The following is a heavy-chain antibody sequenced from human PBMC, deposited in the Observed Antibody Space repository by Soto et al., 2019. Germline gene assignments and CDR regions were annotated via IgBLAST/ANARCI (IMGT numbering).Heavy chain of an antibody. V-gene: IGHV3-23*01. CDR1: GFTFSDFA. CDR2: LDGAGGST. Sequence: GGSLRLSCLASGFTFSDFAMTWVRHVPGRGLEWVASLDGAGGSTYYAESVRGRFSISRDNSQNTLFLQMKRLTVDDTAIYYCAAPRDEYGSGVSWFTYGMDIWGQGATVTVSS. J-gene: IGHJ6*02. CDR3: AAPRDEYGSGVSWFTYGMDI. D-gene: IGHD3-10*01.